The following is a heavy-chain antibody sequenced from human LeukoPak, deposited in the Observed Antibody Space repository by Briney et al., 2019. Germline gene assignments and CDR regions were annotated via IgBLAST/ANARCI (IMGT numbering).Heavy chain of an antibody. Sequence: SETLSLTCTVSGGSIGSYYWSWIRQPPGKGLEWIGYIYYSGSTNYNSSLKSRVTISVDTSKNQFSLKLSSVTAADTVVYYCARQFTSADAFDIWGQGTMVTVSS. D-gene: IGHD5-24*01. CDR1: GGSIGSYY. CDR2: IYYSGST. CDR3: ARQFTSADAFDI. V-gene: IGHV4-59*01. J-gene: IGHJ3*02.